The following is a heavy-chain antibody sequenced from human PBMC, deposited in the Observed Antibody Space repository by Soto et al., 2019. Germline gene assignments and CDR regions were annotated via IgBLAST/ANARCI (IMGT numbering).Heavy chain of an antibody. J-gene: IGHJ6*02. CDR1: GFTFSSYA. CDR3: AKGTGASATRASDV. D-gene: IGHD2-8*02. Sequence: EVQLLESGGGLVQPGESLRLSCTASGFTFSSYAMTWVRQAPGKGLEWVSGISGSGDNTYYAGSVKGRFTISRDNSKNTLYLHVNSLRAEDTAVYYCAKGTGASATRASDVWGQGTTVIVSS. CDR2: ISGSGDNT. V-gene: IGHV3-23*01.